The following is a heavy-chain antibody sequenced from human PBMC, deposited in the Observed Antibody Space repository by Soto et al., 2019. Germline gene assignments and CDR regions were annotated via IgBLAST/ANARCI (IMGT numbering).Heavy chain of an antibody. CDR1: GFTFSTYG. D-gene: IGHD2-2*02. V-gene: IGHV3-30*18. CDR3: AKGVVPAAIPTRGCYCDL. CDR2: ISYDGSNK. Sequence: GGSLRLSCTASGFTFSTYGMHWVRQAPGKGLEWVALISYDGSNKYYADSVKGRFTISRDNSKNTLHLRMNSLRAEDTAVYYCAKGVVPAAIPTRGCYCDLCGRGTLGTVGS. J-gene: IGHJ2*01.